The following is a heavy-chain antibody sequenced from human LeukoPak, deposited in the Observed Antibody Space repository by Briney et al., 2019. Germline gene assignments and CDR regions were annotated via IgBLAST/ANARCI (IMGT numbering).Heavy chain of an antibody. CDR1: GGSISSGGYY. D-gene: IGHD3-10*01. CDR3: ARGHGSGSYYNAYYFDY. Sequence: SETLSLTCTVSGGSISSGGYYWSWIHQHPGKGLEWIGYIYYSGSTYYNPSLKSRVTISVDTSKNQFSLKLSSVTAADTAVYYCARGHGSGSYYNAYYFDYWGQGTLVTVSS. J-gene: IGHJ4*02. V-gene: IGHV4-31*03. CDR2: IYYSGST.